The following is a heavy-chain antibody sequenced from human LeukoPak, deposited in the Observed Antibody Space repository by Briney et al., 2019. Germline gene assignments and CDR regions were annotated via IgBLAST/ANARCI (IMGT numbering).Heavy chain of an antibody. J-gene: IGHJ6*02. CDR1: GFTFSSYA. D-gene: IGHD4-17*01. CDR2: ITDSGGST. CDR3: AKGDGDYNYYYYGMDV. Sequence: GGSLRLSCAASGFTFSSYAMSWVRQAPGKGLEWVSAITDSGGSTYYADSVKGRFTISRDNSKNTLFLQMNSLRAEDTAVYYCAKGDGDYNYYYYGMDVWGQGTMVTVSS. V-gene: IGHV3-23*01.